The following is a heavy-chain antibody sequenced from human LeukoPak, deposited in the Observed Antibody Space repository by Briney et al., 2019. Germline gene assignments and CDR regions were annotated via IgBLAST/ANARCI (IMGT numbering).Heavy chain of an antibody. CDR1: GFSFSNYA. D-gene: IGHD3-3*01. CDR3: ARDSDFYDSLTFYGMDV. V-gene: IGHV3-23*01. J-gene: IGHJ6*02. Sequence: GGSLRLSCAASGFSFSNYAMSWVRQAPGKGLEWVSDIRARSGRTYYADSVKGRFTISRDNSKNTLYLQMNSLRADDTALYYCARDSDFYDSLTFYGMDVWGQGTTVIVSS. CDR2: IRARSGRT.